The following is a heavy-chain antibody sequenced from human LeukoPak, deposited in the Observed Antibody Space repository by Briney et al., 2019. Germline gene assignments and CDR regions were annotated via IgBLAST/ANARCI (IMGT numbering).Heavy chain of an antibody. Sequence: SETLSLTCTVSGGSISSYYWSWIRQPPGKGLERIGYIYYSGSTNYNPSLKSRVTISVDTSKNQFSLKLSSVTAADTAVYYCARKGTYSSSWDDAFDIWGQGTMVTVSS. CDR1: GGSISSYY. CDR2: IYYSGST. V-gene: IGHV4-59*01. CDR3: ARKGTYSSSWDDAFDI. J-gene: IGHJ3*02. D-gene: IGHD6-13*01.